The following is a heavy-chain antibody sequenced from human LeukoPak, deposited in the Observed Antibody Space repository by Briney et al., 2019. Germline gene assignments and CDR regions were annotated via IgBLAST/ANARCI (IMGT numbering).Heavy chain of an antibody. CDR2: ISGSGGST. Sequence: TGGSLRLSCAASGFTFSSYAMSWVRQAPGKGLEWVSAISGSGGSTYYADSVKGRFTISRDNSKNTLYLQMNSLRAEDTAVYYCARDYDIGGYYADNRFDPWGQGTLVTVSS. J-gene: IGHJ5*02. V-gene: IGHV3-23*01. D-gene: IGHD3-22*01. CDR3: ARDYDIGGYYADNRFDP. CDR1: GFTFSSYA.